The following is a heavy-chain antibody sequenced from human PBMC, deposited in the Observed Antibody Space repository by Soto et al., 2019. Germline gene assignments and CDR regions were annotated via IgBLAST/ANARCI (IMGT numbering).Heavy chain of an antibody. CDR1: GFPFSTYA. D-gene: IGHD1-26*01. V-gene: IGHV3-23*01. CDR2: IGGNGATT. J-gene: IGHJ4*02. CDR3: AKRRYGGCDY. Sequence: PGGSLRLSCVASGFPFSTYAMSLVRQSPGKGLEWVSGIGGNGATTRYADSVEGRFTISRDNSKNTVYMQMNSLRVEDTAVYYCAKRRYGGCDYWGRGTLVTVSS.